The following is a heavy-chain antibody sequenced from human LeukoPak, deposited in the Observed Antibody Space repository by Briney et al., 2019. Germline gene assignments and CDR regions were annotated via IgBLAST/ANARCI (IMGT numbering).Heavy chain of an antibody. CDR3: AGSYTTNFIY. D-gene: IGHD1-26*01. CDR2: IYSGGST. J-gene: IGHJ4*02. V-gene: IGHV3-53*01. CDR1: GFTVSSNY. Sequence: GGSLRLSCAASGFTVSSNYMTWVRQAPGKGLEWVSVIYSGGSTHYADSVKGRFTVSRDNSKNTLYLQMNSLRAEDTAVYYCAGSYTTNFIYWGQGTQVTVSS.